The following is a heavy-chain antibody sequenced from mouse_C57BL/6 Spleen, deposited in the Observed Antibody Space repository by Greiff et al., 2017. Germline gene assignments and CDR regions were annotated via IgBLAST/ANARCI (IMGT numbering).Heavy chain of an antibody. J-gene: IGHJ4*01. CDR3: ARQLRMMDY. D-gene: IGHD3-2*02. CDR2: INYDGSST. CDR1: GFTFSDYY. Sequence: EVKLVESEGGLVQPGSSMKLSCTASGFTFSDYYMAWVRQVPEKGLEWVANINYDGSSTYYLDSLKSRFNISRDNAKNILYLQMSSLKSEDTATYYCARQLRMMDYWGQGTSVTVSS. V-gene: IGHV5-16*01.